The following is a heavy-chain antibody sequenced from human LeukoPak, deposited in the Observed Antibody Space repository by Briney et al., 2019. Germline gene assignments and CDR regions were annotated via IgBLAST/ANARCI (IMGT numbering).Heavy chain of an antibody. V-gene: IGHV3-23*01. CDR2: IRGGGAVT. D-gene: IGHD3-10*02. J-gene: IGHJ3*02. CDR3: AKCSASYYNDAFDI. Sequence: GGSLRLSCAASGFTFDNYAMNWVRQAPGKGLEWLSYIRGGGAVTRYSDSVKSRFTISRDNSKNTLYLQMNHLRAEDTAIYYCAKCSASYYNDAFDIWGRGTMVTVSS. CDR1: GFTFDNYA.